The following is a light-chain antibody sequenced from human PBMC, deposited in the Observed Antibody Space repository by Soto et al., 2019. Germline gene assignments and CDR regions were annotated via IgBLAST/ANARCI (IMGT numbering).Light chain of an antibody. CDR2: DVS. J-gene: IGLJ1*01. Sequence: QSVLTQPRSVSGSPGQSVTISCAGTSRDVGSYNYVSWYQQHPGKAPKLMIYDVSKRPSGVPDRFSGSKSGNTASLTISGLQAEDEADYYCCSYAGSYTLYVFGTGTKVTVL. CDR3: CSYAGSYTLYV. V-gene: IGLV2-11*01. CDR1: SRDVGSYNY.